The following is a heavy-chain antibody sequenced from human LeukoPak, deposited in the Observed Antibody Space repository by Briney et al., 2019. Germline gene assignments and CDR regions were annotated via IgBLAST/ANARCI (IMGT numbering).Heavy chain of an antibody. J-gene: IGHJ4*02. Sequence: ASVKVSCKASGYTFTSYGISWVRQAPGQGLEWMGGIIPIFGTANYAQKFQGRVTITTDESTSTAYMELSSLRSEDTAVYYCARHYYDSSGPFQGYFDYWGQGTLVTVSS. CDR3: ARHYYDSSGPFQGYFDY. CDR2: IIPIFGTA. CDR1: GYTFTSYG. D-gene: IGHD3-22*01. V-gene: IGHV1-69*05.